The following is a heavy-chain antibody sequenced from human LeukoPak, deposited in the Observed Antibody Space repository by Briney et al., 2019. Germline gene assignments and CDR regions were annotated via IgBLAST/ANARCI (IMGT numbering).Heavy chain of an antibody. J-gene: IGHJ3*02. CDR2: IYHSVST. CDR1: GGSISSGGYS. V-gene: IGHV4-30-2*01. Sequence: SETLSLTCAVSGGSISSGGYSWSWIRQPPGRGLEWIGYIYHSVSTYYNPSLKSRVTISVDRSKNQFSLKLSSVTAADTAVYYCAIGGYDSSGSLLDIWGQGTMVTVSS. CDR3: AIGGYDSSGSLLDI. D-gene: IGHD3-22*01.